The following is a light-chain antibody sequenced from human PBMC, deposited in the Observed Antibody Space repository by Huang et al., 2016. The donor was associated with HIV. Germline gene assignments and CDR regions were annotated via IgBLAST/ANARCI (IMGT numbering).Light chain of an antibody. Sequence: EIVLTQSPATLSLSPGERATLSFRASQSVSINLAWYQQRPGQAPRLLIYGPSTRASGVPDRFSGSGSGTDFTLTINSRQSEDFGVYYCQQHDNWPWTFGQGTKVENK. CDR3: QQHDNWPWT. CDR1: QSVSIN. V-gene: IGKV3-15*01. J-gene: IGKJ1*01. CDR2: GPS.